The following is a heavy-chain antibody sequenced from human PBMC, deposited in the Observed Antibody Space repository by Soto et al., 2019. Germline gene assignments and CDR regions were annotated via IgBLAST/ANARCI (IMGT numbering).Heavy chain of an antibody. CDR2: IYYSGGT. Sequence: SETLSLTCTVSGGSISSGGYYWSWIRQHPGKGLEWIGYIYYSGGTYYNPSLKSRFTISVDTSKNQFSLKLSSVTAADTAVYYCARMHPSRYCSGGSCYGGVDYWGQGTLVTVSS. J-gene: IGHJ4*02. D-gene: IGHD2-15*01. CDR1: GGSISSGGYY. V-gene: IGHV4-31*03. CDR3: ARMHPSRYCSGGSCYGGVDY.